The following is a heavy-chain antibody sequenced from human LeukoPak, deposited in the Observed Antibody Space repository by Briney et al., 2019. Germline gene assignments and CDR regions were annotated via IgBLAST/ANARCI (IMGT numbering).Heavy chain of an antibody. CDR1: GNTFTDYY. CDR3: ARDLGADQWLAPFDY. J-gene: IGHJ4*02. D-gene: IGHD6-19*01. Sequence: GASVKVSCKASGNTFTDYYMHWVRQAPGQGLEWMGWINPNSGGTNYAQKVQGRATMTTDTSTNTAYMELRSLRSDDTAVYYCARDLGADQWLAPFDYWGQGTLVTVSS. V-gene: IGHV1-2*02. CDR2: INPNSGGT.